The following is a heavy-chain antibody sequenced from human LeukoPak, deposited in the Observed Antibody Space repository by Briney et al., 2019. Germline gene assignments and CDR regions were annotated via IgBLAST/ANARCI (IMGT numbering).Heavy chain of an antibody. V-gene: IGHV3-23*01. Sequence: SGGSLRLSCAASGFTFSSYAMSWVRPAPGKGLEWVSAISGSGGSTYYADSVKGRFTISRDNSMNTLYLQMNSLRAEDTAVYYCARGIAKTTLNAFDLWGQGTMVTVSS. CDR2: ISGSGGST. CDR3: ARGIAKTTLNAFDL. D-gene: IGHD4-11*01. J-gene: IGHJ3*01. CDR1: GFTFSSYA.